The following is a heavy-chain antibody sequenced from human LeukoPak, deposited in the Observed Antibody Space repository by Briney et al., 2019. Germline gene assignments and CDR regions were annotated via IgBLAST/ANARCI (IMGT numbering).Heavy chain of an antibody. Sequence: ASVKVSCKASGYTFTRYAMHWVRQAPGQRLEWMGWINAGNGNTKYSQKFQGRVTITRDTSASTAYMELSSLRSEDTAVYYCARDQQTVVVVGATYAKFSHGWYFDLWGRGTLVTVSS. J-gene: IGHJ2*01. CDR1: GYTFTRYA. D-gene: IGHD2-15*01. V-gene: IGHV1-3*01. CDR2: INAGNGNT. CDR3: ARDQQTVVVVGATYAKFSHGWYFDL.